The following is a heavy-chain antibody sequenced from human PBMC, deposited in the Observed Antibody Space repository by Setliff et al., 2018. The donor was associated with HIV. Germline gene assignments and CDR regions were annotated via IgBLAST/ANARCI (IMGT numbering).Heavy chain of an antibody. V-gene: IGHV3-53*05. CDR3: AKGRYSSSWYYFDY. D-gene: IGHD6-13*01. J-gene: IGHJ4*02. Sequence: GGSLRLSCAASGFTVSSNYMSWVRQAPGKGLEWVSVIYSGGSIAYADSVKGRFTISRDNAKNSLYLQMDSLRAEDMALYYCAKGRYSSSWYYFDYWGQGTLVTVSS. CDR2: IYSGGSI. CDR1: GFTVSSNY.